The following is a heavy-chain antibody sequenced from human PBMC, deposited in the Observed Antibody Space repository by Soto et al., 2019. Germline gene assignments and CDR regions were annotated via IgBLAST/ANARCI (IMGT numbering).Heavy chain of an antibody. Sequence: ASVKVSCKASGYTFTGYYMHWVRQAPGQGLEWMGWINPNSGGTNYAQKFQGRVTMTRDTSISTAYMELSRLRSDDTAVYYCAREEDCSSTSCYGDPWGQGPLVTVSS. D-gene: IGHD2-2*01. CDR3: AREEDCSSTSCYGDP. J-gene: IGHJ5*02. CDR1: GYTFTGYY. CDR2: INPNSGGT. V-gene: IGHV1-2*02.